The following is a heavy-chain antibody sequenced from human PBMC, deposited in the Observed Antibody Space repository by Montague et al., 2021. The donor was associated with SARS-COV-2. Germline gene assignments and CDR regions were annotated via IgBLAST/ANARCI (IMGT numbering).Heavy chain of an antibody. CDR3: ATDPDDYSYYGAFDY. J-gene: IGHJ4*02. CDR2: ISYDGINK. V-gene: IGHV3-30-3*01. D-gene: IGHD4-11*01. Sequence: SLRLSYAASGFTFSSYAMHWVRQAPGKGLEWVAVISYDGINKYYADSVKGRFTISRDNSKNTLYLQMNSLRGEDTAVYYCATDPDDYSYYGAFDYWGQGTLVTVSS. CDR1: GFTFSSYA.